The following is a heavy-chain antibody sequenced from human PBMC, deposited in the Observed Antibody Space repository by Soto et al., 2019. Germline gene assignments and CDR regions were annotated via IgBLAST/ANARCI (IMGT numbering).Heavy chain of an antibody. CDR2: ISGYNGNT. Sequence: ASVKVSCKASGYTFTNYGISWVRQATGQGLEWMGWISGYNGNTKYAQKLQGRVTMTTDTSTSTAYMELRSLRSDDTAVYYCARESLSLTWYPYYYGMDLWGQGTTVTVSS. J-gene: IGHJ6*02. V-gene: IGHV1-18*01. CDR3: ARESLSLTWYPYYYGMDL. D-gene: IGHD6-13*01. CDR1: GYTFTNYG.